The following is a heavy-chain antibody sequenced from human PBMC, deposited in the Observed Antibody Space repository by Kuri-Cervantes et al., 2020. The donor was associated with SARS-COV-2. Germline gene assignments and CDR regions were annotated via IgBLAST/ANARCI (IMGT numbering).Heavy chain of an antibody. D-gene: IGHD2-2*01. V-gene: IGHV3-23*01. J-gene: IGHJ6*03. CDR1: GFIFNNYG. CDR2: ISGSGGST. CDR3: RDEVVPAARGYYYYYMDV. Sequence: GGSLRLSCAASGFIFNNYGMHWVRQAPGKGLEWVSAISGSGGSTYYADSVKGRFTISRDNSKNTLYLQMNSLRAEDTAVYYCRDEVVPAARGYYYYYMDVWGKGTTVTVSS.